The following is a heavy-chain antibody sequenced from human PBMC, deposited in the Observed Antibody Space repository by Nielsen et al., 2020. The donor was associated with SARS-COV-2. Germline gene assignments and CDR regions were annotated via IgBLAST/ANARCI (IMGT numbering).Heavy chain of an antibody. V-gene: IGHV1-3*01. CDR2: INAGNGNT. D-gene: IGHD5-18*01. CDR1: GYTFTSYA. Sequence: ASVKVSCKASGYTFTSYAMHWVRQAPGQRLEWMGWINAGNGNTKYSQKFQGRVTITRDTSASTAYMERSSLRSEDTAVYYCASRDRGYSYGLDAFDIWGQGTMVTVSS. J-gene: IGHJ3*02. CDR3: ASRDRGYSYGLDAFDI.